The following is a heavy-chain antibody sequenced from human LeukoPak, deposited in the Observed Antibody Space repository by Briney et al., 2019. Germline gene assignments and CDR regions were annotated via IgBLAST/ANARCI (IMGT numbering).Heavy chain of an antibody. D-gene: IGHD3-3*01. Sequence: SETLSLTCAVSGYSISSGYYWGWIRQPPGKGLEWIGSIYHSGSTYYNPSLKSRVTISVDTSKNQFSLKLSSVTAADTAVYYCARTYDFWSGYPRYFDYWGQGTLVTVSS. CDR2: IYHSGST. CDR1: GYSISSGYY. CDR3: ARTYDFWSGYPRYFDY. V-gene: IGHV4-38-2*01. J-gene: IGHJ4*02.